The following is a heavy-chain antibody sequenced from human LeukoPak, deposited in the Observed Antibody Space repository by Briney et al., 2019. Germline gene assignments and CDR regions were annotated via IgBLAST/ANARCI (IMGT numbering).Heavy chain of an antibody. D-gene: IGHD3-22*01. CDR1: ALTCGARR. J-gene: IGHJ4*02. V-gene: IGHV3-72*01. CDR3: IIEGSSASGPY. Sequence: GGSLIQCGRGPALTCGARRGMRVPQAPGRGLEWVARTRNKANSHTTEYAASVKCRFIISRDDSKNSLYLQMNSLNTEYTALYYCIIEGSSASGPYSGLGTLVTVSS. CDR2: TRNKANSHTT.